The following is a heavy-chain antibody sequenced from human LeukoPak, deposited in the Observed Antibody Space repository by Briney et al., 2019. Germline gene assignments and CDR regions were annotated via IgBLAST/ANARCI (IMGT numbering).Heavy chain of an antibody. V-gene: IGHV3-7*03. Sequence: GGSLRLSCAASGFTFSSYWMTWVRQAPGKGLEWVANIKKDGSAKYYVDSVKGRFTISRDNAKNSLYLLMNSLRAEDTAVYYCASTNYYGSGPQGIWGQGTLVTVSS. D-gene: IGHD3-10*01. CDR3: ASTNYYGSGPQGI. J-gene: IGHJ4*02. CDR2: IKKDGSAK. CDR1: GFTFSSYW.